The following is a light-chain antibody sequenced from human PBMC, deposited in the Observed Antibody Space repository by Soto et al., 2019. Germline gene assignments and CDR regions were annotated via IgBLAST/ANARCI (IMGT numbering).Light chain of an antibody. Sequence: QSALTQPRSVSGSPGQSVTISCTGTSSDVGGYDFVSWYQQHPGKAPKLMIYDVTKRPSGVPDRFSGSKSGNSASLTVSGLQAEDEALYYCSSYVGSNNFVFGTGTKLTVL. J-gene: IGLJ1*01. V-gene: IGLV2-11*01. CDR2: DVT. CDR3: SSYVGSNNFV. CDR1: SSDVGGYDF.